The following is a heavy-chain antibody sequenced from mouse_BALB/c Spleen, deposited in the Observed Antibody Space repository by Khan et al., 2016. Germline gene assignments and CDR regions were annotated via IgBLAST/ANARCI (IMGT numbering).Heavy chain of an antibody. Sequence: LEESGAELMKPGASVKISCKATGYTFSSYWIEWVKQRPGHGLEWIGEILPGSGSTNYNERFKGKATFTADSSSNTAYMQLSSLTSEDSAVYYCARLRDLRDALDYWGQGTSVTVS. V-gene: IGHV1-9*01. CDR3: ARLRDLRDALDY. CDR1: GYTFSSYW. CDR2: ILPGSGST. J-gene: IGHJ4*01. D-gene: IGHD1-1*01.